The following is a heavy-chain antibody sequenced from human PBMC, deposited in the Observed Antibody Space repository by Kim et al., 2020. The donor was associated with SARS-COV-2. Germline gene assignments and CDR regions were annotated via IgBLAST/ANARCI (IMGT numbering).Heavy chain of an antibody. Sequence: SVKVSCKASGGTFSSYAISWVRQAPGQGLEWMGRIIPIFGIANYAQKFQGRVTITADKSTSTAYMELSSLRSEDTAVYYCASNKRYCSGGSCYGAFDIWGQGTMVTVSS. D-gene: IGHD2-15*01. J-gene: IGHJ3*02. V-gene: IGHV1-69*04. CDR1: GGTFSSYA. CDR2: IIPIFGIA. CDR3: ASNKRYCSGGSCYGAFDI.